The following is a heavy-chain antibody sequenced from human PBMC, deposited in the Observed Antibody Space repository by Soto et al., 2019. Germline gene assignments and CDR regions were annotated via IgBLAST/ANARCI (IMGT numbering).Heavy chain of an antibody. V-gene: IGHV1-3*05. CDR3: ARDKSDYGDSFGY. CDR1: GYTFTSYA. CDR2: INAGNGNT. J-gene: IGHJ4*02. D-gene: IGHD4-17*01. Sequence: QVQLVQSGAEEKKPGASVKVSCKASGYTFTSYAMHWVRQAPGQRLEWMGWINAGNGNTKYSQKFQGRVTITRDTSASTAYMELSSLRSEDTAVYYCARDKSDYGDSFGYWGQGTLVTVSS.